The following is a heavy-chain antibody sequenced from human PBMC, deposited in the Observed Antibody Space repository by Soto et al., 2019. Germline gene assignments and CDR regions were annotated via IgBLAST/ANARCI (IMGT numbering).Heavy chain of an antibody. CDR1: GFTFSSYA. CDR2: ISYDGSNK. J-gene: IGHJ4*02. V-gene: IGHV3-30-3*01. CDR3: ASNRGDYYDSSGSPAGY. D-gene: IGHD3-22*01. Sequence: GGSLRLSCAASGFTFSSYAMHWVRQAPGKGLEWVAVISYDGSNKYYADSVKGRFTISRDNSKNTLYLQMNSLRAEDTAVYYCASNRGDYYDSSGSPAGYWGQGTLVTVSS.